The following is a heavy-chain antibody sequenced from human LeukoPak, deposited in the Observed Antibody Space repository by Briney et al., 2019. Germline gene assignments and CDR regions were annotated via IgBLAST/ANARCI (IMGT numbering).Heavy chain of an antibody. V-gene: IGHV1-69*05. CDR3: ARDHGGLYYFDY. Sequence: ASVKVSCKASGGTFSSYAISWVRQAPGQGLEWMGGIIPIFGTANYAQKFQGRVTITTDESTSTAYMELSSLRSEDTAVYYCARDHGGLYYFDYWGQGTLVTVSS. CDR1: GGTFSSYA. D-gene: IGHD3-3*01. CDR2: IIPIFGTA. J-gene: IGHJ4*02.